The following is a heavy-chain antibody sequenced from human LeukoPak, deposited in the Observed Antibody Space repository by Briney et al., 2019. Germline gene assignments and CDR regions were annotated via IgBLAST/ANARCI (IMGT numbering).Heavy chain of an antibody. CDR1: GGSISSYY. Sequence: SETLSLTCTVSGGSISSYYWSWIRQPPGKGPEWIGYIYYSGSTNYNPSLKSRVTISVDTSKNQFSLKLSSVTAADTAVYYCARGGTIAAAGPVGAFDIWGQGTMVTVSS. D-gene: IGHD6-13*01. J-gene: IGHJ3*02. CDR3: ARGGTIAAAGPVGAFDI. V-gene: IGHV4-59*08. CDR2: IYYSGST.